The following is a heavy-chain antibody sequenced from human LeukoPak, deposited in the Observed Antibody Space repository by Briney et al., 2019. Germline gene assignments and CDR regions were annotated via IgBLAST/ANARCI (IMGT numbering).Heavy chain of an antibody. V-gene: IGHV3-11*01. CDR3: ARDIDAGSYYPHWFDP. D-gene: IGHD3-10*01. Sequence: PGGSLRLSCASSGFTFSDYYMSWIRQAPGKGLEWVSYISSSGSTIYYADSVKGRFTISRDNAKNSLYLQMNSLRAEDTAVYYCARDIDAGSYYPHWFDPWGQGTLVTVSS. CDR1: GFTFSDYY. J-gene: IGHJ5*02. CDR2: ISSSGSTI.